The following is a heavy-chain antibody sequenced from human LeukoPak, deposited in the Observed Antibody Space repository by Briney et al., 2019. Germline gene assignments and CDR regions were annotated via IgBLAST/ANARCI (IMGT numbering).Heavy chain of an antibody. CDR3: ARTVVVAATPYYFDY. CDR2: ISSSSEYI. CDR1: GLSFSSYT. Sequence: GGSLRLSCAPSGLSFSSYTIHWVRQAPGKGLEWVSSISSSSEYIYYADSVKGRFTISRDNSKNTLYLQMNSLRAEDTAVYYCARTVVVAATPYYFDYWGQGTLVTVSS. V-gene: IGHV3-21*01. D-gene: IGHD2-15*01. J-gene: IGHJ4*02.